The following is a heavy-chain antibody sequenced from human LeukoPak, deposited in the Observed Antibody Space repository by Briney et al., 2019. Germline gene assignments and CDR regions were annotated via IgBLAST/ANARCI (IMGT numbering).Heavy chain of an antibody. V-gene: IGHV1-18*01. Sequence: GASVKVSCKASGYTFTICGISWVRQAPGQGLEWVGWISAYNGNTNYAQKVQGRVTMTTDTSTSTAYMELRSLTSDDTAMYYCARDGAERPHYMDVWGKGTTVTVSS. CDR3: ARDGAERPHYMDV. CDR1: GYTFTICG. D-gene: IGHD1-1*01. J-gene: IGHJ6*03. CDR2: ISAYNGNT.